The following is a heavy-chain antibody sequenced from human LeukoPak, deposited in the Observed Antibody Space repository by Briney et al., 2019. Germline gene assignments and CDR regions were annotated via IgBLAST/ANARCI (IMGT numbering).Heavy chain of an antibody. J-gene: IGHJ6*02. Sequence: GGSLRLSCAASGFTFSSYWMSWVRQAPGKGLEWVANIKQDGSEKYYVDSVKGRFTISRDNAKNSLYLQMNSLRAEDTAVYYCAKDSSSGSSYYFHGMDVWGQGTMVIVSS. V-gene: IGHV3-7*04. D-gene: IGHD3-10*01. CDR2: IKQDGSEK. CDR1: GFTFSSYW. CDR3: AKDSSSGSSYYFHGMDV.